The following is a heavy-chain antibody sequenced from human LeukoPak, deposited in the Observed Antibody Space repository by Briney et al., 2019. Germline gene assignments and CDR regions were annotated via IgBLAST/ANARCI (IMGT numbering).Heavy chain of an antibody. D-gene: IGHD1-26*01. CDR1: GGSISTYY. CDR3: AREVSGASEIDY. CDR2: IYYSANT. J-gene: IGHJ4*02. Sequence: SETLSLTCTVSGGSISTYYWSWIRQPPGKGLKWIGYIYYSANTNYNPSLKSRVTISVDTSKNQFSLKLGSVTAADTAVYYCAREVSGASEIDYWGQGTLVTVSS. V-gene: IGHV4-59*01.